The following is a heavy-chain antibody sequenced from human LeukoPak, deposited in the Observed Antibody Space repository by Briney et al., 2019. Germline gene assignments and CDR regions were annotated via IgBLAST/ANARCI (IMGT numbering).Heavy chain of an antibody. CDR3: ARRGSREYFQH. V-gene: IGHV5-51*01. CDR2: IYPGDSDT. J-gene: IGHJ1*01. CDR1: GYSFTNYW. D-gene: IGHD5-18*01. Sequence: GESLKISCKGSGYSFTNYWIGWVRQMPGKGLEWMGIIYPGDSDTRYSPSFQGQVTISADESVSTAYLQWSSLKASDSGIYYCARRGSREYFQHWGQGTLVTVSS.